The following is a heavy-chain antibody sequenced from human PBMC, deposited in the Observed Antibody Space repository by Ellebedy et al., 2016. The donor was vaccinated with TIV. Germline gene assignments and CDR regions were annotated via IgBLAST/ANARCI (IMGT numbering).Heavy chain of an antibody. CDR2: MNPNSGYT. CDR3: ARHPPGEYCTGVSC. CDR1: GYTFTSYD. V-gene: IGHV1-8*01. Sequence: AASVKVSCKASGYTFTSYDINWVRQAAGLGLEWMGWMNPNSGYTGSAQEFQGRVTMTRDTSISTAYMELSSLRSEDTAVYYCARHPPGEYCTGVSCWGQGTLVTVSS. J-gene: IGHJ4*02. D-gene: IGHD2-15*01.